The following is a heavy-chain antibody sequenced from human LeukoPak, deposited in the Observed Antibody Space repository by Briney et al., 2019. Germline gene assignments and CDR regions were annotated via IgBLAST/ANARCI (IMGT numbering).Heavy chain of an antibody. CDR2: ISYDGSNK. CDR1: GFTFSGYG. CDR3: ARDWGYGSGSYSPTFDY. D-gene: IGHD3-10*01. Sequence: GGSLRLSCAASGFTFSGYGMHWVRQAPGKGLEWVAVISYDGSNKYYADSVKGRFTISRDNSKSTLYLQMNSLRAEDTAVYYCARDWGYGSGSYSPTFDYWGQGTLVTVSS. J-gene: IGHJ4*02. V-gene: IGHV3-30*03.